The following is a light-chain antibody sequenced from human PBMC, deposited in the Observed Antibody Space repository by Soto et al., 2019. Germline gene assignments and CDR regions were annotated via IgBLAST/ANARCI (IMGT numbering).Light chain of an antibody. J-gene: IGKJ1*01. CDR2: GAS. V-gene: IGKV3D-11*02. CDR3: QQSYKTPQT. CDR1: QSVSSS. Sequence: EIVLTHSPATLSLSPLEIATLSFRASQSVSSSLAWYQQKPGRSPRLLIYGASTRAIGIPARFSGSRPGTNFTLTINSLQPEDFATYYCQQSYKTPQTFGQGTKVDIK.